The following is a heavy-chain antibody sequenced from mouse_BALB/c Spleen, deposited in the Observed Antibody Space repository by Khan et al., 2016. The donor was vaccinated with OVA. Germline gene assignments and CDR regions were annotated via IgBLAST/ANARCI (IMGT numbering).Heavy chain of an antibody. CDR2: IYPGNSDT. CDR1: GSTFTSYW. J-gene: IGHJ3*01. CDR3: TYDGYFVGWFAY. D-gene: IGHD2-3*01. V-gene: IGHV1-5*01. Sequence: EVQLQQSGTVLARPGASVKMSCKASGSTFTSYWINWVKQRPGQGLEWIGAIYPGNSDTSYNQRFTGKAKLTAVTSTSTAYMELSSLTNEDSAVYYLTYDGYFVGWFAYWGQGTLVTVSA.